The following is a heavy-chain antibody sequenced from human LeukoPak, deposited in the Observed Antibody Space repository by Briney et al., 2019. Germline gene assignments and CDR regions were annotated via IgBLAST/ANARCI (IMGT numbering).Heavy chain of an antibody. CDR1: GGTFSSYA. CDR3: AREIVGGYYYYGMDV. Sequence: ASVKVSCKASGGTFSSYAISWVRQAPGQGLEWMGGIIPIFGTANYAQKFQGRVTITADESTSTAYMELSSLRSEDTAVYYCAREIVGGYYYYGMDVWGQGTTVTVSS. CDR2: IIPIFGTA. V-gene: IGHV1-69*13. J-gene: IGHJ6*02. D-gene: IGHD1-26*01.